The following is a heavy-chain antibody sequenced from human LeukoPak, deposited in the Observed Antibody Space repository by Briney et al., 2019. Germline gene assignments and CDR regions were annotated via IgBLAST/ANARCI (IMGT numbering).Heavy chain of an antibody. CDR1: GYTFKGHV. D-gene: IGHD3-22*01. Sequence: GASVTVSCKASGYTFKGHVISWVRQAPGQGLEWMGWISPFNGNTQSGPNFQGRVTLTADTSTNTAYMELRNLRSDDTAIYYCARELYSDSTGYCFDSWGQGTLVTVSS. V-gene: IGHV1-18*01. J-gene: IGHJ4*02. CDR2: ISPFNGNT. CDR3: ARELYSDSTGYCFDS.